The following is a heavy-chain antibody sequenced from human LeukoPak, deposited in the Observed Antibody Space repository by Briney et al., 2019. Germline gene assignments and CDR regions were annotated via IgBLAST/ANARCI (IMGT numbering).Heavy chain of an antibody. CDR2: IYYSGST. CDR3: AKTTVTTSGILFDY. CDR1: GGSISSGDYY. Sequence: QXXSLTCTVSGGSISSGDYYWSWIRQPPGKGLEWIGYIYYSGSTYYNPSLKSRVTISVDTSKNQFSLKLSSVTAADTAVYYCAKTTVTTSGILFDYWGQGTLVTVSS. V-gene: IGHV4-30-4*08. J-gene: IGHJ4*02. D-gene: IGHD4-17*01.